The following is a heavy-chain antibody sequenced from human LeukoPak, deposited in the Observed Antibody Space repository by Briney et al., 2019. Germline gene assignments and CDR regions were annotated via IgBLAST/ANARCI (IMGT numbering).Heavy chain of an antibody. CDR1: GGSISNYY. D-gene: IGHD2-15*01. J-gene: IGHJ3*02. CDR3: ARGRYCSADICTGGDSFDI. CDR2: KYARGSS. Sequence: SETLSLTCTVSGGSISNYYWSWLRQPAGKGLEWIGRKYARGSSNYNPPVQSRVTMSVDTSKNQFSLKLRSVTAADTAVYYCARGRYCSADICTGGDSFDIWGQGTMVSVSP. V-gene: IGHV4-4*07.